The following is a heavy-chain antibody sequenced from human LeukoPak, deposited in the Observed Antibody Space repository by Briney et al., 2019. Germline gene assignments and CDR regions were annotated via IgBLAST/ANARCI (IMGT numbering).Heavy chain of an antibody. Sequence: SETLSLTCAVYGGSFSGYYWSWIRQPPGKGLEWIGEINHSGSTNYNPSLKSRVTISVDTSKNQFSLKLSSVTAADTAVYYCARLPGGVYSVGAQGGHAFDIWGQGTMVTVSS. V-gene: IGHV4-34*01. CDR1: GGSFSGYY. CDR2: INHSGST. D-gene: IGHD1-26*01. J-gene: IGHJ3*02. CDR3: ARLPGGVYSVGAQGGHAFDI.